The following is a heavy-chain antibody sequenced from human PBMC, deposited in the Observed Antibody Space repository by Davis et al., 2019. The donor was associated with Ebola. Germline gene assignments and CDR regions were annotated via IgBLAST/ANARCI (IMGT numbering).Heavy chain of an antibody. D-gene: IGHD6-13*01. CDR3: AKGWDTSSWLNY. CDR1: GFTFISYA. J-gene: IGHJ4*02. CDR2: ISGYGGST. V-gene: IGHV3-23*01. Sequence: GESLKISCAASGFTFISYAMSWVRQTPEKGLEWVSTISGYGGSTYYADSVKGRFTISRDNSKNTLFLQMNSLRADDTAVYYCAKGWDTSSWLNYWGQGTLVTVSS.